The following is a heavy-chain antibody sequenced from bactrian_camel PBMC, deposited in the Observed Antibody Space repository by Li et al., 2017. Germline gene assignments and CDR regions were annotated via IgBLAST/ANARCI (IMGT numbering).Heavy chain of an antibody. J-gene: IGHJ4*01. Sequence: HVQLVESGGGLVQPGGSLRLSCAASGLTFVGGNCIGWFRQGPGKEREAVANQHDFGLPEYAESVKGRFTLNRVNPERTLYLQMDNLQPNDTATYYCEADMAWRGPCTLQRWFYYWGQGTQVTVS. D-gene: IGHD4*01. CDR1: GLTFVGGNC. CDR3: EADMAWRGPCTLQRWFYY. V-gene: IGHV3S55*01. CDR2: QHDFGLP.